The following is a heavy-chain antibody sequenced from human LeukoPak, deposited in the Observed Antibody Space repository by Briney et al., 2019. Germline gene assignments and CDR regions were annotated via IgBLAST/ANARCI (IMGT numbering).Heavy chain of an antibody. V-gene: IGHV3-11*01. D-gene: IGHD6-13*01. CDR2: ISSSGSTI. J-gene: IGHJ3*02. CDR3: ASSSWYGAFDI. CDR1: GFTFSDYY. Sequence: GGSLRLSCAAPGFTFSDYYMSWIRQAPGKGLEWVSYISSSGSTIYYADSVKGRFTISRDNAKNSLYLQMNSLRAEDTAVYYCASSSWYGAFDIWGQGTMVTVSS.